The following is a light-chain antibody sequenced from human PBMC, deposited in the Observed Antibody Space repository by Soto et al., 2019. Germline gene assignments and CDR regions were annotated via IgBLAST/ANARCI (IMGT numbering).Light chain of an antibody. J-gene: IGLJ1*01. CDR2: DVS. Sequence: QSALTQPASVSGSPGQSITISCTGTSSDVGGYNYVSWYQHHPGKAPKLMIYDVSNRPSGVSNRFSGSKSGNTASLTISGLQAEYEADYYCNSYTSTSTSYVFGTGTKLTV. V-gene: IGLV2-14*03. CDR1: SSDVGGYNY. CDR3: NSYTSTSTSYV.